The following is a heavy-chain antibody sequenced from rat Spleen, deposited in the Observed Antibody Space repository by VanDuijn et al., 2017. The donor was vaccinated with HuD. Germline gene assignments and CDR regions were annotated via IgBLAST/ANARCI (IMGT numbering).Heavy chain of an antibody. V-gene: IGHV5-31*01. J-gene: IGHJ2*01. D-gene: IGHD5-1*01. CDR2: ITNTGGNT. Sequence: EVRLVESGGLLVQPGRSMKVSCAASGFTFSDYYMAWIRQAPGKGLEWVASITNTGGNTHYPESVKGRFTVSRDNAKSTLYLQMNSLRSEDTATYYCTTDRLGADYFDYWGQGVMVTVSS. CDR3: TTDRLGADYFDY. CDR1: GFTFSDYY.